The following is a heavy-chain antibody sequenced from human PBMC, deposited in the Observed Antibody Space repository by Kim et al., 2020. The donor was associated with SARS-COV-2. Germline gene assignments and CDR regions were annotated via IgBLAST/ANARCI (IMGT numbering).Heavy chain of an antibody. J-gene: IGHJ5*02. CDR3: AREGSGWTLGFDP. Sequence: GGSLRLSCAASGFTFSSYEMNWVRQAPGKGLEWVSYISSSGSTIYYADSVKGRFTISRDNAKNSLYLQMNSLRAEDTAVYYCAREGSGWTLGFDPWGQGTLVTVSS. CDR2: ISSSGSTI. D-gene: IGHD6-19*01. V-gene: IGHV3-48*03. CDR1: GFTFSSYE.